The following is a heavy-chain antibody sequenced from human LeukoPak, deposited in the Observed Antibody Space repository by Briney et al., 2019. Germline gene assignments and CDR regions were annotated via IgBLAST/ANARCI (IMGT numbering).Heavy chain of an antibody. D-gene: IGHD6-13*01. CDR3: ARVGSSWYWDDY. J-gene: IGHJ4*02. Sequence: SETLSLTCAVSDYSVTSAYYWGWIRQFPGKELEWIGSIFHGETTYYNPSLESRVTISVDPSKNQFSLRLTSVTAADTAVYFCARVGSSWYWDDYWGQGTLVTVSS. CDR2: IFHGETT. CDR1: DYSVTSAYY. V-gene: IGHV4-38-2*01.